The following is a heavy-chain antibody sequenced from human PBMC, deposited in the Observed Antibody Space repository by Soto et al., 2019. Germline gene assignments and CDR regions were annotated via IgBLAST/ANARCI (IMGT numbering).Heavy chain of an antibody. J-gene: IGHJ6*02. CDR1: GGIFSSFA. CDR2: ITPNFETT. D-gene: IGHD5-18*01. Sequence: QVQLVQSGAEVRKPGSSVKVSCKASGGIFSSFAISWVRQAPGQGLEWMGGITPNFETTNYAQKFQGRVTITADQSTATAYMELSSLRSEDTAVYYCARDLGLYVPTGMVIDYYGMDVWGQGTTVTVSS. V-gene: IGHV1-69*01. CDR3: ARDLGLYVPTGMVIDYYGMDV.